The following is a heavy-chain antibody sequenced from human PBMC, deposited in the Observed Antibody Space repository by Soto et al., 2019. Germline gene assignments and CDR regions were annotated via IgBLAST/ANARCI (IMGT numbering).Heavy chain of an antibody. D-gene: IGHD3-10*01. V-gene: IGHV3-30-3*01. CDR2: ISYDGSNK. Sequence: PGESLKISCAASGFTFSSYAMHWVRQAPGKGLEWVAVISYDGSNKYYADSVKGRFTISRDNSKNTLYLQMNSLGAEDTAVYYCARDLLWFGELPYYYRYGKDVWGQGTTVPVSS. J-gene: IGHJ6*02. CDR1: GFTFSSYA. CDR3: ARDLLWFGELPYYYRYGKDV.